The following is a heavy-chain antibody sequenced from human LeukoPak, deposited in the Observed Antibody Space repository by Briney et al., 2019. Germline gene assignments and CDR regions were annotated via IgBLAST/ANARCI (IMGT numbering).Heavy chain of an antibody. CDR2: TIPIFGTA. CDR1: GGTFSSYA. Sequence: SVKVSFKASGGTFSSYAVSSVRQATGQGRAWVGGTIPIFGTANYAHKRQGRVTHSADESTRTAYMELSSLRSEDTAVYYCATNWSLDYWGQGTLVTVSS. CDR3: ATNWSLDY. V-gene: IGHV1-69*01. J-gene: IGHJ4*02. D-gene: IGHD7-27*01.